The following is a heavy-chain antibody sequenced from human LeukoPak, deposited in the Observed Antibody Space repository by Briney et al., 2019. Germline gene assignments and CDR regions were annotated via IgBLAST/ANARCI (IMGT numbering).Heavy chain of an antibody. CDR1: GGSISSYY. CDR3: ARDRGSGEHYYYMDV. D-gene: IGHD3-16*01. CDR2: IYYSGST. Sequence: PSETLSLTCTVSGGSISSYYWSWIRQPPGKGLEWIGYIYYSGSTNYNPSLKSRVTISVDTSKNQFSLKLSSVTAADTAVYYCARDRGSGEHYYYMDVWGKGTTVTVSS. V-gene: IGHV4-59*01. J-gene: IGHJ6*03.